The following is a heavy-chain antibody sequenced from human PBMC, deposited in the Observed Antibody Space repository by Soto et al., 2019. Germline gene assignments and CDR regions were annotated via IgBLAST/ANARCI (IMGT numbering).Heavy chain of an antibody. Sequence: SETLSLTCTVSGGSISSYYWSWIRQPPGRGLEWIGYIYYSVSTNYNPSLKSRVTISVDTSKNQFSLNLSSVTAADTAVYYCARHNGPLYVGYYYDMDVWGQGTTVT. CDR2: IYYSVST. CDR1: GGSISSYY. D-gene: IGHD3-16*01. CDR3: ARHNGPLYVGYYYDMDV. V-gene: IGHV4-59*08. J-gene: IGHJ6*02.